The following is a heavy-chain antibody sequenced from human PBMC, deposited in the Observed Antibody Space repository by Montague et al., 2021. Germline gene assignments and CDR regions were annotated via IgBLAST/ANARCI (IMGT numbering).Heavy chain of an antibody. J-gene: IGHJ4*01. CDR2: IYVSGST. D-gene: IGHD3-16*01. Sequence: SETLSLTCSLSGGSISSHYWNWIRQPAGKGLEFIGRIYVSGSTVYNPSLQSRAYISVDRPKNTFSLKLTSVTAADTTVYFYARTNLGVERLDVWGHGVMVTVSS. CDR1: GGSISSHY. CDR3: ARTNLGVERLDV. V-gene: IGHV4-4*07.